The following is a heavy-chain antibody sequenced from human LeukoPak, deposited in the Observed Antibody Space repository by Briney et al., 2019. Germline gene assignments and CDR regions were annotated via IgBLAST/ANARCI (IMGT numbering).Heavy chain of an antibody. CDR3: ARHQGSTSGSYYVDYYYYGMDV. CDR1: GGSFSGYY. D-gene: IGHD1-26*01. J-gene: IGHJ6*02. Sequence: SETLSLTCAVYGGSFSGYYWSWIRQPPGKGLEWIGEINHSGGTDYNPSLKSRVTISVDTSKNQFSLKLSSVTAADTAVYYCARHQGSTSGSYYVDYYYYGMDVWGQGTTVTVSS. CDR2: INHSGGT. V-gene: IGHV4-34*01.